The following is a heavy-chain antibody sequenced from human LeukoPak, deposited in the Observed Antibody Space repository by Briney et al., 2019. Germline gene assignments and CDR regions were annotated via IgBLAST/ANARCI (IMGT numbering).Heavy chain of an antibody. Sequence: GGSLRLSCAASGFTFRTSAMSWVRQAPAKGLQWVSSINGGDYSTYYADSVKGRFTISRDSSRNILYLQMNSLRTDDTAMYYCATANPTPRGINFDSWGQGTLVTVSS. V-gene: IGHV3-23*01. CDR1: GFTFRTSA. J-gene: IGHJ4*02. CDR3: ATANPTPRGINFDS. CDR2: INGGDYST. D-gene: IGHD3-10*01.